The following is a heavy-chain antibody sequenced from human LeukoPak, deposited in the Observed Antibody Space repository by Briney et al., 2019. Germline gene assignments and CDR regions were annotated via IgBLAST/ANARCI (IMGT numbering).Heavy chain of an antibody. D-gene: IGHD6-13*01. CDR2: ISYDGSNK. CDR1: GFTFSSYA. CDR3: ARDYSSSWSRSAFDI. Sequence: GRSLRLSCAASGFTFSSYAMHWVRQAPGKGLEWVAVISYDGSNKYYADSVKGRFTISRDNSKNTLYLQMNSLRAEDTAVYYCARDYSSSWSRSAFDIWGQGTMATVSS. J-gene: IGHJ3*02. V-gene: IGHV3-30*04.